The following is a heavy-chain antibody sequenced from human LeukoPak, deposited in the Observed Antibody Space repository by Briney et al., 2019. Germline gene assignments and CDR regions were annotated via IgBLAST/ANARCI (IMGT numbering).Heavy chain of an antibody. D-gene: IGHD2-2*01. CDR2: IYHSGST. J-gene: IGHJ4*02. V-gene: IGHV4-38-2*02. CDR1: GYSISSGYY. CDR3: ARDAVVPASLLDY. Sequence: SETLSLTCTVSGYSISSGYYWGWIRQPPGEGLEWIGSIYHSGSTYYNPSLKSRVTISVDTSKNQFSLKLNSVTAADTAAYYCARDAVVPASLLDYWGQGTLVTVSS.